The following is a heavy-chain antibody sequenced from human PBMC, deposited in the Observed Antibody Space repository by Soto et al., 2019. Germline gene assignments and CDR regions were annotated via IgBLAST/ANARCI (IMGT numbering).Heavy chain of an antibody. CDR1: GFTFSRYS. J-gene: IGHJ4*02. Sequence: GGSLRLSCAASGFTFSRYSMNWVRQAPGKGLEWVSYISSSSTTKYYADSVQGRFTISRDNARNSLYLQMNSLRDEDTAVYYCARDLTEWELRFFDSWGQGTLVTVSS. V-gene: IGHV3-48*02. D-gene: IGHD1-26*01. CDR3: ARDLTEWELRFFDS. CDR2: ISSSSTTK.